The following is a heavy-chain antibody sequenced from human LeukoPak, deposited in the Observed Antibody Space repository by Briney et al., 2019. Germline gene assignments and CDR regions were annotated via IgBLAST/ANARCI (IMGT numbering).Heavy chain of an antibody. V-gene: IGHV1-18*01. Sequence: ASVKVSCKASGFIFTKYGISWVRQAPGQGLEWVGWISGYNGDTNYAQKLQGRVTMTRDTSTTTVYMELRSLRSDDTAFYYCARDPSNTSGWKTWFDTWGQGTTVTVSS. CDR1: GFIFTKYG. CDR2: ISGYNGDT. D-gene: IGHD6-19*01. J-gene: IGHJ5*01. CDR3: ARDPSNTSGWKTWFDT.